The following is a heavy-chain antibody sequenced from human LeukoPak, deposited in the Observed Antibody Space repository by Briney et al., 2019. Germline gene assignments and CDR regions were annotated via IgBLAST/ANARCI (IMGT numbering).Heavy chain of an antibody. J-gene: IGHJ6*02. CDR2: IDTANGNT. V-gene: IGHV1-3*04. D-gene: IGHD5-18*01. CDR1: GYTFTSHV. CDR3: ARREIQLWFPSNYYYYGMDV. Sequence: EASVKVSCKASGYTFTSHVIHWVRQAPGPRLDWMGWIDTANGNTQNSQNFQGRVTMTRNTSISTAYMELSSLRSEDTAVYYCARREIQLWFPSNYYYYGMDVWGQGTTVTVSS.